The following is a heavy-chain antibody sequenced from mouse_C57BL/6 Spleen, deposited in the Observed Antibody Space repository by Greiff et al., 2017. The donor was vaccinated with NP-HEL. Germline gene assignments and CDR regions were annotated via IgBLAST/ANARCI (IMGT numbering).Heavy chain of an antibody. CDR1: GYSFTSYY. V-gene: IGHV1-66*01. CDR3: ARENYYGSSYEAY. CDR2: IYPGSGNT. J-gene: IGHJ3*01. D-gene: IGHD1-1*01. Sequence: QVQLQQSGPELVKPGASVKISCKASGYSFTSYYIHWVKQRPGQGLEWIGWIYPGSGNTKYNEKFKGKATLTADTSSSTAYMQLSSLTSEDSAVYYCARENYYGSSYEAYWGQGTLVTVSA.